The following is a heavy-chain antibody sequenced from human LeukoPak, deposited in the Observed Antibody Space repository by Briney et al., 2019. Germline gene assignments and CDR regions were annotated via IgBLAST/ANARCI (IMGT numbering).Heavy chain of an antibody. CDR2: INWNGGST. CDR3: ARGSDIVATITPDY. Sequence: RGGSLRLSCAASGFTFDDCGMSWVRQAPGKGLEGVSGINWNGGSTGYADSVKGRFTISRDNAKNSLYLQMNSLRAEDTALYYCARGSDIVATITPDYWGQGTLVIVSS. CDR1: GFTFDDCG. V-gene: IGHV3-20*04. D-gene: IGHD5-12*01. J-gene: IGHJ4*02.